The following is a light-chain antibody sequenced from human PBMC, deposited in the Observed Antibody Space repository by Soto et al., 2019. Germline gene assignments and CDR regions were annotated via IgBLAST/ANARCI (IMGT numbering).Light chain of an antibody. CDR2: QAS. CDR1: QDMGDW. V-gene: IGKV1-5*03. J-gene: IGKJ2*01. CDR3: QQYNYYSYT. Sequence: DIQMTQSPSTLSASVGDRVTITCRASQDMGDWLAWYQQKPGKAPNLLIYQASSLKSGVPSKFSGSGYGTEFTLTISSLQPDDFGTYYCQQYNYYSYTFGQGTKLEIK.